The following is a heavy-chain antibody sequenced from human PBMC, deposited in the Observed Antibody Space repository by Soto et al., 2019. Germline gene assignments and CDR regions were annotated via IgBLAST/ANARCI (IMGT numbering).Heavy chain of an antibody. V-gene: IGHV1-24*01. D-gene: IGHD5-18*01. CDR3: ATFSVPGFSPGSMVTSAFDI. Sequence: ASVKVSCKVSGYTLTELSMHWVRQAPGKGLEWMGGFDPEDGETIYAQKFQGRVTMTEDTSTDTAYMELSSLRSEDTAVYYCATFSVPGFSPGSMVTSAFDIWGQGTMVTVSS. CDR1: GYTLTELS. CDR2: FDPEDGET. J-gene: IGHJ3*02.